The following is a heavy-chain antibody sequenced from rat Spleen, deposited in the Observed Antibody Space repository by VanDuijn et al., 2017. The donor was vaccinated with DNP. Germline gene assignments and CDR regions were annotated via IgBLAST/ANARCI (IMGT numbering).Heavy chain of an antibody. CDR2: INTSGGTT. Sequence: EVQLVESGGGLVQPGGSLKLSCVGSGFIFGSFPMMWVRQAPTKGLEWVATINTSGGTTYYADSVKGRFTISRDNAHNTLYLQMNSLGSEDTATYYCARDDFYGYRWGQGVLVTVSS. CDR3: ARDDFYGYR. V-gene: IGHV5-46*01. D-gene: IGHD1-7*01. J-gene: IGHJ2*01. CDR1: GFIFGSFP.